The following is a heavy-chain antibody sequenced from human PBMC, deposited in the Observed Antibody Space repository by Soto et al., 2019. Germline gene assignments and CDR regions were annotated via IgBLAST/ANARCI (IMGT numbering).Heavy chain of an antibody. V-gene: IGHV4-30-4*02. CDR3: ARVPSPFDFYYAMDV. J-gene: IGHJ6*02. Sequence: GTSGNRYKYFSLIRQAPGKGLEWIGYIFSSGTTYYNPSLKSRLTMSLDTSQNQFSLKLNSVTAADTAVYFCARVPSPFDFYYAMDVWGQGTTVTVS. CDR1: GTSGNRYKY. CDR2: IFSSGTT. D-gene: IGHD3-16*01.